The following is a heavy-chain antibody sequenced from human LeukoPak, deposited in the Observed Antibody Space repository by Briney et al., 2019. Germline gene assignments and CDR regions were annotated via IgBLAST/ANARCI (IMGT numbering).Heavy chain of an antibody. CDR1: GFTFDDYG. V-gene: IGHV3-20*04. D-gene: IGHD4-17*01. CDR2: ITWNGGTT. Sequence: GGSLRLSCAASGFTFDDYGMSWVRQAPGKGLEWVSGITWNGGTTGYADSVRGRFTLPRDNAKNSLYLQMNSLRAEDTALYYCARGRNGDYVGDAFDIWGQGTMVTVSS. CDR3: ARGRNGDYVGDAFDI. J-gene: IGHJ3*02.